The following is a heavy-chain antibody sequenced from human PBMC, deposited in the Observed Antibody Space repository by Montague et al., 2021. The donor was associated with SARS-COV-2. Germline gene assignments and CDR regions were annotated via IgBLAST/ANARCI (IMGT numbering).Heavy chain of an antibody. CDR2: IYHGGST. D-gene: IGHD5-18*01. J-gene: IGHJ4*02. V-gene: IGHV4-59*01. CDR3: ARGGGYSSSPFDF. CDR1: AGSIISNY. Sequence: SETLSLTCTVSAGSIISNYFNWIRQPPGKGLEWFGDIYHGGSTDTNYXXXLKSRVTISVDTSKSQFTLSLTSVTAADTAVYYCARGGGYSSSPFDFWGQGSLVSVSS.